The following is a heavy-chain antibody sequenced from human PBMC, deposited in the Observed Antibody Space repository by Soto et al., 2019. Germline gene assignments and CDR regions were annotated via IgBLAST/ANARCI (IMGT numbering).Heavy chain of an antibody. CDR2: IYYSGST. V-gene: IGHV4-31*03. J-gene: IGHJ5*02. CDR1: GGSISSDNYY. D-gene: IGHD2-2*01. Sequence: PSETLSLTCTVSGGSISSDNYYWSWIRQHPGKGLEWIGYIYYSGSTYYDPSLKSRVTISVDTSKNQFSLELSSVTAADTAVYYCAILPSYCSSTSCQGEGGWFDPWGQGTLVTVSS. CDR3: AILPSYCSSTSCQGEGGWFDP.